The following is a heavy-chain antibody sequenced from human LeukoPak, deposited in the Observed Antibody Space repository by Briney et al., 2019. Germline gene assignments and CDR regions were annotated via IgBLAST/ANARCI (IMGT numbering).Heavy chain of an antibody. CDR3: ARASLASVGTRF. CDR2: INPKSGDT. V-gene: IGHV1-2*02. D-gene: IGHD6-13*01. CDR1: GYTFSDYR. Sequence: ASVKVSCKASGYTFSDYRIHWVRQAPGRGLEWVGWINPKSGDTNYAQKFQGRVILTRDTSITTSYMEVISLTPDDTAVYYCARASLASVGTRFWGQGTLVTVSS. J-gene: IGHJ4*02.